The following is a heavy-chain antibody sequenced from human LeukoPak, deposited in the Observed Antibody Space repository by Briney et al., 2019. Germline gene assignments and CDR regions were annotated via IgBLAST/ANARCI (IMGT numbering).Heavy chain of an antibody. CDR3: ARGGRGGYSYGSDY. Sequence: SETLSLTCTDSVGSISSYYWSWIRQPPGKGLEWIGYIYYRGSTHYNPSLKSRVTISLDTSKNQFSLKLSSVTAADTAVYYCARGGRGGYSYGSDYWGQGTLVTVSS. J-gene: IGHJ4*02. CDR1: VGSISSYY. V-gene: IGHV4-59*01. CDR2: IYYRGST. D-gene: IGHD5-18*01.